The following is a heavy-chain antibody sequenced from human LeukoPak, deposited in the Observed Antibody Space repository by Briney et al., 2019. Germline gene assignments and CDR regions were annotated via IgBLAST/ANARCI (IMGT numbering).Heavy chain of an antibody. J-gene: IGHJ4*02. V-gene: IGHV1-24*01. Sequence: ASVKVSCKVSGYTLTELSMHWVRQAPGKGLEWMGGFDPEDGETIYAQKFQGRVTMTEDTSIDTAYMELSSLRSEDTAVYYCATDRVLPTLLNYWGQGTLVTVSS. CDR3: ATDRVLPTLLNY. CDR2: FDPEDGET. D-gene: IGHD2/OR15-2a*01. CDR1: GYTLTELS.